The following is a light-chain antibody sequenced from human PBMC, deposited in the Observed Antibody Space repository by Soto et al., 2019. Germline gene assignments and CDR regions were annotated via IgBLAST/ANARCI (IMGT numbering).Light chain of an antibody. CDR3: HHELT. J-gene: IGKJ5*01. CDR1: QSVSSSY. Sequence: EIVLTQSPGTLSLSPGEGATLSCRAGQSVSSSYLAWYQQKPGQAPRLLIYGASSRATGIPDRLSGSGSGTDFTLTISRLEPEDFAVYYCHHELTFGQGTRLEN. CDR2: GAS. V-gene: IGKV3-20*01.